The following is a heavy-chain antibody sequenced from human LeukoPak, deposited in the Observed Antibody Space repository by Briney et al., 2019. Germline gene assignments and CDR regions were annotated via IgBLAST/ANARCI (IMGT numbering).Heavy chain of an antibody. D-gene: IGHD1-26*01. CDR2: IDPNSGGT. J-gene: IGHJ4*02. CDR3: ASRRDSGSFGADY. V-gene: IGHV1-2*06. CDR1: GRTFTGHY. Sequence: ASVKVSCRASGRTFTGHYIHWVRQAPGQGLEWMGRIDPNSGGTNYAQKFQGRVTITRDTPISTAYMELSRLTSDDTAVYYCASRRDSGSFGADYWGQGTLVTVFS.